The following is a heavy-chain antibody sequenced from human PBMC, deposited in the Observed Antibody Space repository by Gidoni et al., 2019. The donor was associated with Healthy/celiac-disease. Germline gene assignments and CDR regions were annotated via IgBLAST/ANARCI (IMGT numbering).Heavy chain of an antibody. V-gene: IGHV4-34*01. J-gene: IGHJ4*02. Sequence: QVQLQQWGAGLLKPSETLSLTCAVYGGSFSGYYGSWIRQPPGKGLEWIGEINHSGSTNYNPSLKSRITISVDTSRNQFALKLSSVTAADTAVYYCARGGSGATTVYWGQGTLVTVSS. CDR2: INHSGST. CDR3: ARGGSGATTVY. D-gene: IGHD1-26*01. CDR1: GGSFSGYY.